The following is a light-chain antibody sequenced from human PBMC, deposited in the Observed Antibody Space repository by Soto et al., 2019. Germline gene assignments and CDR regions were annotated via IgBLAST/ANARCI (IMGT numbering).Light chain of an antibody. CDR1: QDIVTY. V-gene: IGKV1-39*01. CDR2: AAS. Sequence: DIQMTQSPSSLSASIGDSVIIASPSSQDIVTYLNWYQHKPGKAPKHLIYAASSLQTGVPSRFTGSGSGTEFTLTIDSLQPEDFATYYCQQSYTTPRITFGQGTRLEIK. CDR3: QQSYTTPRIT. J-gene: IGKJ5*01.